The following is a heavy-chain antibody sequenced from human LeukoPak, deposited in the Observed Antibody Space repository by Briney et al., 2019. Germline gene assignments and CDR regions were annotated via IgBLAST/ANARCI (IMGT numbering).Heavy chain of an antibody. Sequence: GGSLRLSCAVSGFTVSGNYMSWVRQAPGKGLEWVSLIYSGGTTYYADSVKGRFTISRDNSKNTLYLQMNSLRAEDTAVYYCAREGLRGRRYHDILTGPDWFDPWGQGTLVTVSS. J-gene: IGHJ5*02. CDR2: IYSGGTT. CDR3: AREGLRGRRYHDILTGPDWFDP. CDR1: GFTVSGNY. D-gene: IGHD3-9*01. V-gene: IGHV3-53*01.